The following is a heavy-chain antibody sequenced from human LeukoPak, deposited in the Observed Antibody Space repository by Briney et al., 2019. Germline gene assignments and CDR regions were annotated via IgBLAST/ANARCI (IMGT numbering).Heavy chain of an antibody. D-gene: IGHD2-21*02. CDR3: ATREICGGDCYSLDY. CDR1: GGTFSSYA. V-gene: IGHV1-69*13. Sequence: GASVKVSCKASGGTFSSYAISWVRQAPGQGLEWMGGIIPIFGTANYAQKFQGRVTITADESTSTAYMELSSLRSEDTAVYYCATREICGGDCYSLDYWGQGTLVTVSS. CDR2: IIPIFGTA. J-gene: IGHJ4*02.